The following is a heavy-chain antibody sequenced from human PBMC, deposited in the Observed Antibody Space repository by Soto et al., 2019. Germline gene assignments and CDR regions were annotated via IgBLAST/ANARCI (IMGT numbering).Heavy chain of an antibody. V-gene: IGHV1-46*03. CDR1: GYTFTSYY. CDR2: INPNGGST. J-gene: IGHJ4*02. CDR3: SRGLGSGDY. Sequence: QVQLVQSGAEVKNPGASVTVSCRASGYTFTSYYIHWVRHAPGQGLEGMAIINPNGGSTNYAQRFQGRVTVTRDTSTSIVYMELSSLRSEDTAVYYCSRGLGSGDYWGQGTLVTVSS. D-gene: IGHD3-10*01.